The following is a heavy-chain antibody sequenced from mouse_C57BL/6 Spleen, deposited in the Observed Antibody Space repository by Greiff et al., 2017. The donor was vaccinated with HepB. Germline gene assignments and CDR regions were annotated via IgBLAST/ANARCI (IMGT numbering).Heavy chain of an antibody. CDR1: GYTFTSYW. V-gene: IGHV1-5*01. Sequence: EVKLQESGTVLARPGASVKMSCKTSGYTFTSYWMHWVKQRPGQGLEWIGAIYPGNSDTSYNQKFKGKAKLTAVTSASTAYMELSSLTNEDSAVYYCTSPLITTVVAQLRYFDVWGTGTTVTVSS. J-gene: IGHJ1*03. D-gene: IGHD1-1*01. CDR2: IYPGNSDT. CDR3: TSPLITTVVAQLRYFDV.